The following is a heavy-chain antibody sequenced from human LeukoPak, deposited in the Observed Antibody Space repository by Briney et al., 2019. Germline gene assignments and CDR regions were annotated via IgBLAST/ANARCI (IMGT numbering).Heavy chain of an antibody. CDR1: GYTFTSYG. Sequence: ASVKVSCKASGYTFTSYGISWVRQAPGQGLEWMGWISAYNGNTNYAQKLQGRVTMTTDTSTSTAYMELRSLRSEDTAVYYCAKAYYDILTGYCTYFDYWGQGTLVTVSS. J-gene: IGHJ4*02. D-gene: IGHD3-9*01. CDR3: AKAYYDILTGYCTYFDY. V-gene: IGHV1-18*01. CDR2: ISAYNGNT.